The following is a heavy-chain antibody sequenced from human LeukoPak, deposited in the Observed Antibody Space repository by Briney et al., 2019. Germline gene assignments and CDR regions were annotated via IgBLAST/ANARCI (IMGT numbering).Heavy chain of an antibody. CDR1: GYSFSSYW. D-gene: IGHD6-19*01. Sequence: GESLKISCKGSGYSFSSYWIAWVRQMPGKGLEWMGIIYPRDSRTTYSPSFQGQVTISADKSISTAYLQWSSLKASDTAMYYCARRSSGWYLDYWGQGTLVTVSS. J-gene: IGHJ4*02. CDR3: ARRSSGWYLDY. V-gene: IGHV5-51*01. CDR2: IYPRDSRT.